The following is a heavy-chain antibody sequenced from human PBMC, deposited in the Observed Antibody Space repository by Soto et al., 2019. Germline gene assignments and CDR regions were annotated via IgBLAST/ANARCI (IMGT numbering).Heavy chain of an antibody. V-gene: IGHV1-2*04. Sequence: QVQLVQSGAEVKKPGASVKVSCKASGYTFTGYYMHWVRQAPGQGLEWMGWINPNSGGTNYAQKFQCWVTKTMDTSISTAYMELSRLRSDDTAVYYCARSYSSSWYGGWYFDLWGRGTLVTVSS. J-gene: IGHJ2*01. CDR1: GYTFTGYY. D-gene: IGHD6-13*01. CDR2: INPNSGGT. CDR3: ARSYSSSWYGGWYFDL.